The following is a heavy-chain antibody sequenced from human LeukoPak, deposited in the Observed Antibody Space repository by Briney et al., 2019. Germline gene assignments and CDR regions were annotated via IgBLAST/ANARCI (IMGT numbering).Heavy chain of an antibody. V-gene: IGHV3-74*01. CDR2: IKSDGSST. J-gene: IGHJ4*02. D-gene: IGHD3-16*01. CDR3: ARGGRYAYFLDY. CDR1: GFIFSDYW. Sequence: GGSLRLSCAASGFIFSDYWMHWVRQGPGKGLVWVSRIKSDGSSTSYAESVKGRFTISRDNAKNTVYVHMNSLRDKDTAAYYCARGGRYAYFLDYWGQGTLVTVSS.